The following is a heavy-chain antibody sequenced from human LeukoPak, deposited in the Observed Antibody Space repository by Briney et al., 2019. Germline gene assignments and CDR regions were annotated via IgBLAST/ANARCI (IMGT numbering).Heavy chain of an antibody. J-gene: IGHJ4*02. CDR3: AGHCRDGYNYFDY. D-gene: IGHD5-24*01. Sequence: SETLSLTCTVSGGSISSYYWSWIRQPPGKGLEWIGEIYHSGSTNYNPSLKSRVTISVDKSKNQFSLKLSSVTAADTAVYYCAGHCRDGYNYFDYWGQGTLVTVSS. V-gene: IGHV4-59*12. CDR1: GGSISSYY. CDR2: IYHSGST.